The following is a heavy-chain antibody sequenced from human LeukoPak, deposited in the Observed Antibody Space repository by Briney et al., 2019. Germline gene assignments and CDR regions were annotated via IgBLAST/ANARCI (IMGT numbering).Heavy chain of an antibody. Sequence: GGSLRLSCAASGFTFSSYAMSWIRRAPGKGLEWVSYISSSGSTIYYADSVKGRFTISRDNAKNSLYLQMNSLRAEDTAVYYCARVNYDFWSGYCDYWGQGTLVTVSS. CDR2: ISSSGSTI. D-gene: IGHD3-3*01. V-gene: IGHV3-11*01. J-gene: IGHJ4*02. CDR1: GFTFSSYA. CDR3: ARVNYDFWSGYCDY.